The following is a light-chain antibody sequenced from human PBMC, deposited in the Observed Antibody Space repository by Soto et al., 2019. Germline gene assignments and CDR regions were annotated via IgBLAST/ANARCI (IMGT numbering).Light chain of an antibody. CDR2: KAS. CDR1: QSISSW. V-gene: IGKV1-5*03. CDR3: QQYNSYWT. J-gene: IGKJ1*01. Sequence: DIQMTQSPSTLSASVGDRVTITCRASQSISSWLAWYQKKPGKAPKLLIYKASSLERGVPSRFSGSGSGTEFTLTISSLQPDDFATYYCQQYNSYWTFGQGTKVYIK.